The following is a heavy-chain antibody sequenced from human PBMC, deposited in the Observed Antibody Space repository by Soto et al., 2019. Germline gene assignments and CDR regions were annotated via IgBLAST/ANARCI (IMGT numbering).Heavy chain of an antibody. Sequence: SETLSLTCAVSGGSISSTNWWTWVRQSPGRGLEWIGEIYHSGATNYSPSLKSRLNIAVDMSTNHLSLTLISVTAADTAVYYCAFPATADFDYWGKGSLVTVAS. CDR1: GGSISSTNW. D-gene: IGHD6-13*01. CDR3: AFPATADFDY. V-gene: IGHV4-4*02. CDR2: IYHSGAT. J-gene: IGHJ4*02.